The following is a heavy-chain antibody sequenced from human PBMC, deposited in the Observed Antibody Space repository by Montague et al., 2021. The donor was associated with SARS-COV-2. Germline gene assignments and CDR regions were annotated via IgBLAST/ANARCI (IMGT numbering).Heavy chain of an antibody. D-gene: IGHD1-26*01. V-gene: IGHV4-59*01. CDR3: ARDTYTGGDSDGYYYYYGMDV. Sequence: SETLSLTCTVSSGSINNYSRRWIRQAPGKGLEWIGHFYYSGSTHYNPSLQSRVTISRDTSKNQFSLEVNSVTAADTAVYYCARDTYTGGDSDGYYYYYGMDVWGRGTTVTVSS. J-gene: IGHJ6*02. CDR1: SGSINNYS. CDR2: FYYSGST.